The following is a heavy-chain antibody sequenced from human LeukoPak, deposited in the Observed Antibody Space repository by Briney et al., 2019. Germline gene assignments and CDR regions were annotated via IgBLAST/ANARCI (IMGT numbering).Heavy chain of an antibody. CDR2: INAGNGNT. J-gene: IGHJ4*02. Sequence: ASVKVSCKASGYTFTSYAMHWVRQAPGQRLEWMGWINAGNGNTKYSQKFQGRVTITRDTSASTAYMELSSLRSEDTAVYYCARTPPNDNWNPYYFDYWGQGTLVTVSS. D-gene: IGHD1-20*01. CDR3: ARTPPNDNWNPYYFDY. V-gene: IGHV1-3*01. CDR1: GYTFTSYA.